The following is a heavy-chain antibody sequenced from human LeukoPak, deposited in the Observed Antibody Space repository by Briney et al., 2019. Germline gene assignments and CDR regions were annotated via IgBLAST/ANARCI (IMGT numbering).Heavy chain of an antibody. J-gene: IGHJ5*02. D-gene: IGHD2-21*02. V-gene: IGHV3-23*01. CDR2: ISGSWFST. CDR1: GFTFSSFA. Sequence: GGSLRLSCAASGFTFSSFAMSWVRQARGKGLEWLSGISGSWFSTYYADSVKGRFTISRDNSKNTLYLQMNSLRAEDTAVYYCAGDKLAYCGGDCYPDAWGQGTLVTVSS. CDR3: AGDKLAYCGGDCYPDA.